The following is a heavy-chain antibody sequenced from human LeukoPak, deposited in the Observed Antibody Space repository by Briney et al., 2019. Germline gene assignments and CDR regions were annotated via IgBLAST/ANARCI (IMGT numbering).Heavy chain of an antibody. CDR1: GFTFSSYA. CDR3: AKGYSYGLYNWFDP. Sequence: PGGSLRLSCAASGFTFSSYAMSWVRQAPGKGLEWVSAISGSGSSTYYADSVKGRFTISRDNSKNTLYLQMNSLRAEDTAVYYCAKGYSYGLYNWFDPWGQGTLVTVSS. V-gene: IGHV3-23*01. J-gene: IGHJ5*02. CDR2: ISGSGSST. D-gene: IGHD5-18*01.